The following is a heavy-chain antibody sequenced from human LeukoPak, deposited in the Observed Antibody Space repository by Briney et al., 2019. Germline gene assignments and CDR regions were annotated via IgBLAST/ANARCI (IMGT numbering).Heavy chain of an antibody. CDR1: GFTFSSTW. J-gene: IGHJ4*02. V-gene: IGHV3-74*01. CDR2: MNSDGTTI. D-gene: IGHD3-16*01. CDR3: ATAGYYRFDY. Sequence: PGGSLRLSCIGSGFTFSSTWMRWVRQAPGKGLVWLSRMNSDGTTINYADSVKGRFTISRDNAKNTLYLQMNSLGADDTAVYYCATAGYYRFDYWGQGTLVTVSS.